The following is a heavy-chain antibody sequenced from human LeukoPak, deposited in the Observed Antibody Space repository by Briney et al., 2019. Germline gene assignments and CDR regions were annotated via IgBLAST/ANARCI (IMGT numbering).Heavy chain of an antibody. D-gene: IGHD3-3*01. CDR3: AKPYYDFWSAYPGGGSMNV. V-gene: IGHV3-30*18. J-gene: IGHJ6*02. CDR1: GFTFSYYG. CDR2: ISFDGSNK. Sequence: GGSLRLSCAASGFTFSYYGMHWVRQAPGKGLEWVAFISFDGSNKYYADSVKGRFAISRDNSENTLYLRMNSLRAEDTALYYCAKPYYDFWSAYPGGGSMNVWGQGTTVTVSS.